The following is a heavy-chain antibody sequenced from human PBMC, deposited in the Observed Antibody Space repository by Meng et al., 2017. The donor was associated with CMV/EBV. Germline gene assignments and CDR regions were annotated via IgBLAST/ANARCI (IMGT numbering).Heavy chain of an antibody. CDR1: GYTFTSYG. Sequence: ASVKVSCKASGYTFTSYGISWVRQAPGQGLEWMGWISAYNGNTNYAQKLQGRVTMTTDTSTSKAYMELRSLRSDDTAVYYCARGGIRYPYYYGMDVWGQGTTVTVSS. D-gene: IGHD3-9*01. CDR2: ISAYNGNT. J-gene: IGHJ6*02. V-gene: IGHV1-18*01. CDR3: ARGGIRYPYYYGMDV.